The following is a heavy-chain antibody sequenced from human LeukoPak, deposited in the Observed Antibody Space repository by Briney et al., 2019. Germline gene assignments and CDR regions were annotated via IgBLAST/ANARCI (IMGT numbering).Heavy chain of an antibody. CDR3: ARDRLRFLEWNHYYYGMDV. D-gene: IGHD3-3*01. CDR2: INPNSGGT. J-gene: IGHJ6*02. Sequence: ASVKVPYKASGYTFTGYYMHWVRQAPGQGLEWMGRINPNSGGTNYAQKFQGRVTMTRDTSISTAYMELSRLRSDDTAVYYCARDRLRFLEWNHYYYGMDVWGQGTTVTVSS. V-gene: IGHV1-2*06. CDR1: GYTFTGYY.